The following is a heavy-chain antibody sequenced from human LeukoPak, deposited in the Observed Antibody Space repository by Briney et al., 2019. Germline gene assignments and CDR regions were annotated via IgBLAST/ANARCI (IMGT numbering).Heavy chain of an antibody. Sequence: KPSETLSLTSAVYGGSFSGYYWSWIRQPPGKGLEWIGEINHSGSTNYNPSLKSRVTISVDTSKNQFSLKLSSVTAADTAVYYCARGDYFDYWGQGTLVTVSS. CDR2: INHSGST. CDR1: GGSFSGYY. J-gene: IGHJ4*02. V-gene: IGHV4-34*01. CDR3: ARGDYFDY.